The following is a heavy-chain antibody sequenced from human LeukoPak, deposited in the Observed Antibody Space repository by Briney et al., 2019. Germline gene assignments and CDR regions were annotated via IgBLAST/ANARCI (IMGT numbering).Heavy chain of an antibody. CDR3: AGESECYSSGQIDY. Sequence: GGSLRLSCAASEFTFSSYGMHWVRQAPGKGLEWVAFIRYDGSNKYYADSVKGRFTISRDNSKNTLYLQMNSLRAEDTAVYYCAGESECYSSGQIDYWGQGTLVTVSS. CDR1: EFTFSSYG. V-gene: IGHV3-30*02. CDR2: IRYDGSNK. J-gene: IGHJ4*02. D-gene: IGHD6-19*01.